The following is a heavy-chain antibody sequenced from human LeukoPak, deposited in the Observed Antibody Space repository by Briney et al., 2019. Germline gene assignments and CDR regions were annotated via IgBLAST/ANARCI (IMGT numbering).Heavy chain of an antibody. Sequence: PGGSLRLSCAASGVSFSSYGMNWVRQAPGKGLEWVAVICYNGSNKKYADSVKGGFTISRDNSENTLYLQMNSLRAEDTAVYYCARGFNGPNYYFDYWGQGTLVTVSS. CDR3: ARGFNGPNYYFDY. D-gene: IGHD5-24*01. J-gene: IGHJ4*02. CDR1: GVSFSSYG. V-gene: IGHV3-33*01. CDR2: ICYNGSNK.